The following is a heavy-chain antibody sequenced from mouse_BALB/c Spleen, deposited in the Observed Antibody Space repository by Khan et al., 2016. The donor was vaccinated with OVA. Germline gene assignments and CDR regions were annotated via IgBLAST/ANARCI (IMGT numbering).Heavy chain of an antibody. V-gene: IGHV2-6*02. D-gene: IGHD2-3*01. CDR3: ARWFDGYSSLYAMDY. Sequence: GQLKQSGPGLVAPSQSLSITCTVSGFSLTSYGVHWVRQPPGKGLEWLVVIWSDGSTNYNSVLKPRLSISKDNSKSQVFLKMNSLQTDDTAIYYCARWFDGYSSLYAMDYWGQGTSVTVSS. CDR1: GFSLTSYG. CDR2: IWSDGST. J-gene: IGHJ4*01.